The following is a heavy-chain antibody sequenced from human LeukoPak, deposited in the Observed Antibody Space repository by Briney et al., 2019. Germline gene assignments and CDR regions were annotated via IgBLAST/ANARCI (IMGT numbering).Heavy chain of an antibody. CDR3: ARVSDSSGWSLFDY. CDR2: IIPIFGTA. D-gene: IGHD6-19*01. J-gene: IGHJ4*02. V-gene: IGHV1-69*13. Sequence: SVKVSCKASGGTFSSYAISWVRQAPGQGLEWMGGIIPIFGTANYAQKFQGRVTITADESTGTDYMELSSLRSEDTAVYYCARVSDSSGWSLFDYWGQGTLVTVSS. CDR1: GGTFSSYA.